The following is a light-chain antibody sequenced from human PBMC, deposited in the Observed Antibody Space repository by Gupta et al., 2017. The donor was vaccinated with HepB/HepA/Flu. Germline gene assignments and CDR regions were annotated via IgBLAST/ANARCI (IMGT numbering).Light chain of an antibody. CDR1: QRISTL. J-gene: IGKJ1*01. Sequence: DIQMTQSPSTLSAAVGDRVTITCRASQRISTLLAWLQQKPGKAPRLVMYTESTLESGVPSRFSASGSGTEFTLTISSLQPDDIATYYCQQFYTYWTFGQGTKVEIK. CDR2: TES. V-gene: IGKV1-5*03. CDR3: QQFYTYWT.